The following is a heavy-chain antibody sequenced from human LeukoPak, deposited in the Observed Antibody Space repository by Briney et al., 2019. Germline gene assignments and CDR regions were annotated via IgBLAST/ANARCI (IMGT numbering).Heavy chain of an antibody. CDR2: ISDSGSTT. D-gene: IGHD1-1*01. CDR3: AREDDISETFDY. CDR1: GFTFSNYE. V-gene: IGHV3-48*03. Sequence: GGSLRLSCAASGFTFSNYEMNWVRQAPGKGLEWISYISDSGSTTYYADSVKGLFTISRDNAKNSLYLQMNSLRAEDTATYYCAREDDISETFDYWGQGTLVTVSS. J-gene: IGHJ4*02.